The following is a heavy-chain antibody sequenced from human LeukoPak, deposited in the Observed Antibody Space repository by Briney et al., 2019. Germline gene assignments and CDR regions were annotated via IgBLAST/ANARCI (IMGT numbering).Heavy chain of an antibody. J-gene: IGHJ4*02. CDR2: ISGSGANT. V-gene: IGHV3-23*01. D-gene: IGHD3-9*01. CDR1: GFIFSDYG. CDR3: ARGPPTTYFDWEFDY. Sequence: GGSLRLSCAASGFIFSDYGITWVRQAPGKGLEWVSGISGSGANTYFADSVKGRSTISRDNSKNTVYLQMDSMRPEDTAVYYCARGPPTTYFDWEFDYWGQGTLVTVSS.